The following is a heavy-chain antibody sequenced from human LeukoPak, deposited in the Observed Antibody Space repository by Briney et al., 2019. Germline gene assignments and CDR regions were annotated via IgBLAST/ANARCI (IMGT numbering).Heavy chain of an antibody. J-gene: IGHJ4*02. Sequence: GESLKISRKGSGYSFTYYWIGWVRQMPGKGLEWMGIIYPGDSDTRYSPSFQGQVTTSADKSISTAYLQWSSLKASDTAMYYCARRMDHTKSFDYWGQGTLVTVSS. CDR1: GYSFTYYW. V-gene: IGHV5-51*01. D-gene: IGHD2-8*01. CDR3: ARRMDHTKSFDY. CDR2: IYPGDSDT.